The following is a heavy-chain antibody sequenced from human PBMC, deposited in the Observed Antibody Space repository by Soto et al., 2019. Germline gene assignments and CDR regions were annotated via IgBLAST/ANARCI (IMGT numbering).Heavy chain of an antibody. V-gene: IGHV3-72*01. D-gene: IGHD4-17*01. CDR2: IRKQTNSYTT. Sequence: EVQLVESGGGLVQPGGSLRLSCAASGLTFSDRYMDWVRQAPGKGLEWVGRIRKQTNSYTTEYAASVTGRFIISRDDSTNSLYLQMSSLKTEDTAVYYCTTVTTVDYYFEYCGQGTLVTVSS. J-gene: IGHJ4*02. CDR3: TTVTTVDYYFEY. CDR1: GLTFSDRY.